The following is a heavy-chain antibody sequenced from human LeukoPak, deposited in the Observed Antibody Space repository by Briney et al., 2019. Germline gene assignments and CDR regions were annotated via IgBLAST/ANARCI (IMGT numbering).Heavy chain of an antibody. J-gene: IGHJ2*01. Sequence: GGSLRLSCAASGFTFTTYAMNWVRQAPGKGLEWVAVISGSGGSTYYADSVKGRFTISRDNSKNTLYLEVISLRAEDTAVYYCATAFYFDSSGPSWYFDLWGRGTLVTVSS. V-gene: IGHV3-23*01. CDR1: GFTFTTYA. D-gene: IGHD3-22*01. CDR2: ISGSGGST. CDR3: ATAFYFDSSGPSWYFDL.